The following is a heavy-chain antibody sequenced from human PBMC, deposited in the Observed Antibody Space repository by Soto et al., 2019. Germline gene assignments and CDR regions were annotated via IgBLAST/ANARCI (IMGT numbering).Heavy chain of an antibody. V-gene: IGHV4-34*01. D-gene: IGHD5-18*01. CDR1: GGSISSYY. Sequence: SETLSLTCTVSGGSISSYYWSWIRQPPGKGLEWIGEINHSGSTNYNPSLKSRVTISVDTSKNQFSLKLSSVTAADTAVYYCARVGYSYGYVSYYYYYMDVWGKGTTVTVSS. CDR2: INHSGST. J-gene: IGHJ6*03. CDR3: ARVGYSYGYVSYYYYYMDV.